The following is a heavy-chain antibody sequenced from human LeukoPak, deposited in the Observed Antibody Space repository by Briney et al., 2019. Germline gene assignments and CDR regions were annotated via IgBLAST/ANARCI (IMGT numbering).Heavy chain of an antibody. V-gene: IGHV4-59*08. CDR2: IYYSGST. Sequence: PSETLSLTCTVSGGSISSYYWSWIRQPPGKGLEWIGYIYYSGSTNYNPSLKSRVIISVDTSKNQFSLKLSSVTAADTAVYYCARHVRYRGGYFDYWGQGTLVTVSS. CDR3: ARHVRYRGGYFDY. D-gene: IGHD1-26*01. CDR1: GGSISSYY. J-gene: IGHJ4*02.